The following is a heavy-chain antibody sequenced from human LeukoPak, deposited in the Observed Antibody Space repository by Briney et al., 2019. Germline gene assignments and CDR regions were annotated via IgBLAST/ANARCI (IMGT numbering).Heavy chain of an antibody. CDR3: ASRRKAAAGIAPFDY. V-gene: IGHV4-59*08. J-gene: IGHJ4*02. Sequence: SETLSLTCTVSGGSISSYYWSWIRQPPGNGLEWIGYIYYSGSTNYNPSLKSRVTISVDTSKNQFSLKLSSVTAADTAVYYCASRRKAAAGIAPFDYWGQGTLVTVSS. CDR1: GGSISSYY. D-gene: IGHD6-13*01. CDR2: IYYSGST.